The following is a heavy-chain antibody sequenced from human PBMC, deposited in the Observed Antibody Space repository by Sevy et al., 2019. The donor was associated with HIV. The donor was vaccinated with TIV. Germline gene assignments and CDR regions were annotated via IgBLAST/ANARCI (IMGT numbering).Heavy chain of an antibody. V-gene: IGHV3-21*06. CDR1: GFTFNSYS. D-gene: IGHD2-15*01. J-gene: IGHJ3*02. Sequence: GGSLRLSCTPSGFTFNSYSVNWVRQAPGKGLEWVSSLSSVNSHIYYADSVKGRFTISRDRDKNSVSLQMNNLRVEDTALYYCARDLGYVFADIWGQGTMVTVSS. CDR2: LSSVNSHI. CDR3: ARDLGYVFADI.